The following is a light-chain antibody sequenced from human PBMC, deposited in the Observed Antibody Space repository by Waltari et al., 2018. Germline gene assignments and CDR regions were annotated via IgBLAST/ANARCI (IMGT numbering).Light chain of an antibody. CDR3: QQYHDYSA. CDR2: KAF. Sequence: DTQMTQSPSTLSASAGDRVTITCRASQSILNWLAWYQQKPGKAPRLLIYKAFNLESGVPGRFSGSASGTEFNLTISSLQPDDSATYYCQQYHDYSAFGQGTKLEIK. CDR1: QSILNW. V-gene: IGKV1-5*03. J-gene: IGKJ2*01.